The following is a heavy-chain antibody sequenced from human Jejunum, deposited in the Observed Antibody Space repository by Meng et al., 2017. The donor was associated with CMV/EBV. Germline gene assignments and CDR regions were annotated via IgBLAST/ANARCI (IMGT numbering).Heavy chain of an antibody. V-gene: IGHV3-30-3*02. CDR1: FSNSD. CDR2: ISYSGDNE. Sequence: FSNSDMHWVRQSPGKGLEWVALISYSGDNEYYADSVKGRFTISRDNSKNTLYLQMNSLRAEDTAVYYCAKAIGDYGVYYYYGMDVWGQGTTVTVSS. CDR3: AKAIGDYGVYYYYGMDV. J-gene: IGHJ6*02. D-gene: IGHD4-17*01.